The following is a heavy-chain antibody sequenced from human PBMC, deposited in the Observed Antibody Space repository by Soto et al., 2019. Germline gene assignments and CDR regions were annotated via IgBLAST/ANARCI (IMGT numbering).Heavy chain of an antibody. J-gene: IGHJ4*02. V-gene: IGHV3-30*03. CDR2: ISYDGSNK. Sequence: GGSLRLSCAASGFTFSSYGMHWVRQAPGKGLEWVAVISYDGSNKYYADSVKGRFTISRDNAENSVHLHMDSLRVDDTAVYFCVRDTMRASAAASLHYWGQGTQVTVSS. CDR3: VRDTMRASAAASLHY. CDR1: GFTFSSYG. D-gene: IGHD6-13*01.